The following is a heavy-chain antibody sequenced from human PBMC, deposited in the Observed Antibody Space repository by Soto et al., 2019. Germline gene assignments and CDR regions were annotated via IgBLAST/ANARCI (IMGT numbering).Heavy chain of an antibody. D-gene: IGHD6-13*01. J-gene: IGHJ4*02. CDR1: GFTFTSFA. CDR2: ISGSGGAT. Sequence: GGSLRLSCAASGFTFTSFAVSWVRQAPGKGLEWVSAISGSGGATYYADSVKGRFTVSRDNSRNTLYLQMNSLRAEDTAVYYCAKDTYSSSWYFWGQGTLVTVSS. CDR3: AKDTYSSSWYF. V-gene: IGHV3-23*01.